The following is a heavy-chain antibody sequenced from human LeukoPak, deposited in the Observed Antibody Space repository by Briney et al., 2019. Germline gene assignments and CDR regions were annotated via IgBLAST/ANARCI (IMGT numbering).Heavy chain of an antibody. D-gene: IGHD2-21*01. CDR2: FDPEEGET. Sequence: ASVKVSCKVSGYTLTELSMHWVRQAPGKGLEWMGGFDPEEGETIYAQKFQGRVTMTEDTSTDTAYMELSSLRSEDTAVYYCATAVSDYYSTFDPWGQGTLVTVSS. J-gene: IGHJ5*02. CDR1: GYTLTELS. V-gene: IGHV1-24*01. CDR3: ATAVSDYYSTFDP.